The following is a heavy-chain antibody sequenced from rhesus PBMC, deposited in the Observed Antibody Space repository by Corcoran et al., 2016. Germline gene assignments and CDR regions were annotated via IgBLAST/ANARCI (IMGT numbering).Heavy chain of an antibody. D-gene: IGHD4-29*01. V-gene: IGHV4-99*02. CDR2: IRGSSGST. CDR1: GYSISSGYY. Sequence: QVQLQESGPGLVKPSETLSLTCAVSGYSISSGYYWGWIRPPPGKGLEYIGYIRGSSGSTYYNPSLKSRVTIAKDTSKTQFSLKLSSVTAADTAVYYGARGYGNYWDYWGQGVLVTVSS. J-gene: IGHJ4*01. CDR3: ARGYGNYWDY.